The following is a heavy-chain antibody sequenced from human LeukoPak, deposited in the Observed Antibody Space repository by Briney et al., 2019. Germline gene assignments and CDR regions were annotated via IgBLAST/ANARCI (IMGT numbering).Heavy chain of an antibody. J-gene: IGHJ4*02. CDR2: IKEDGSEK. CDR1: IFTLNSYC. CDR3: ARVWPYTGRPYAYDF. V-gene: IGHV3-7*05. Sequence: GGTLRLSCAASIFTLNSYCRSWVRQAPGKGLKQGANIKEDGSEKYYVGSVKGRFTISRDNAKNSLYLQMNSLRAEDTAVYYCARVWPYTGRPYAYDFWGQGSLVTVSS. D-gene: IGHD1-26*01.